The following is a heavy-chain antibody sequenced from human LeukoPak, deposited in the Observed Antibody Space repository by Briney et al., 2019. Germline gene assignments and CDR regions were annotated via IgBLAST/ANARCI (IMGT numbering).Heavy chain of an antibody. J-gene: IGHJ4*02. CDR3: ARSQWATVTAGYDY. CDR1: TFSFCDNY. Sequence: AGSLSFNGAAGTFSFCDNYRNWIGQAQGKGLEWGFFPSISISYRNYADSVKGRFTISRDNAKNSLYLQMNSRRAEDTAVYYCARSQWATVTAGYDYWGQGTLVTVSS. V-gene: IGHV3-11*06. D-gene: IGHD4-17*01. CDR2: PSISISYR.